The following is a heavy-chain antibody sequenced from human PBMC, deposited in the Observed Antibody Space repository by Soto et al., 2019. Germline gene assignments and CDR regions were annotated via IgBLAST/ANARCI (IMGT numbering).Heavy chain of an antibody. D-gene: IGHD3-10*01. CDR1: GASISSHY. CDR2: VFYSGRT. J-gene: IGHJ4*02. CDR3: ASYALMVRGVFDY. V-gene: IGHV4-59*08. Sequence: PSETLSLTCTVSGASISSHYWSWIRQPPGKGLEWIGHVFYSGRTNYSPSLKSRVTMSVDTSKNQFSLKLTSVTAADTAVYYCASYALMVRGVFDYWGQGTLVTVSS.